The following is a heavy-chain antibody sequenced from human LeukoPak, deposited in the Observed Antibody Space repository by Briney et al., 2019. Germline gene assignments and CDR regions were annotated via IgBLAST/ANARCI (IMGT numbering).Heavy chain of an antibody. Sequence: ASVKVSCKASGYTFTSYDINWVRQATGQGLEWMGWMNPNSGNTGYAQKFQGRVTMTRDTSISTAYMELSRLRSDDTAVYYCARVHDYGDHFDYWGQGTLVTVSS. J-gene: IGHJ4*02. V-gene: IGHV1-8*01. CDR3: ARVHDYGDHFDY. CDR1: GYTFTSYD. D-gene: IGHD4-17*01. CDR2: MNPNSGNT.